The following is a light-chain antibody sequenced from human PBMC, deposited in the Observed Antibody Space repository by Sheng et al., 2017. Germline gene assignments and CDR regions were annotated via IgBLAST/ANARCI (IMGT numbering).Light chain of an antibody. CDR2: HDT. Sequence: SYELTQPPSVSVSSGQTASITCSGHELGDKYVCWYQQKPGQSPVLIIYHDTKRPPQXXLNDSLATTLATRATLTISGTQATDEADYYCQAWDSSTVVFGGGTKLTVL. CDR3: QAWDSSTVV. J-gene: IGLJ2*01. V-gene: IGLV3-1*01. CDR1: ELGDKY.